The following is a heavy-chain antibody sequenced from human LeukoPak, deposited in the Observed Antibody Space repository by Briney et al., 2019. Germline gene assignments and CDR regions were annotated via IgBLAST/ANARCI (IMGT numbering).Heavy chain of an antibody. CDR3: AKDKTYYYDSSGLFDY. J-gene: IGHJ4*02. CDR2: IRYDGSNK. Sequence: PGGSLRLSCAASEFTFSSYGMHWVRQAPGKGLEWVAFIRYDGSNKYYADSVKGRFTISRDNSKNTLYLQMNSLRAEDTAVYYCAKDKTYYYDSSGLFDYWGQGTLVTVSS. CDR1: EFTFSSYG. D-gene: IGHD3-22*01. V-gene: IGHV3-30*02.